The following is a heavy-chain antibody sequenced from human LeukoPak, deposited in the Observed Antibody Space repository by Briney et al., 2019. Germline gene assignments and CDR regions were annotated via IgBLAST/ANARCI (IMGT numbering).Heavy chain of an antibody. CDR1: GYTFTSYY. J-gene: IGHJ4*02. V-gene: IGHV1-46*03. D-gene: IGHD6-19*01. Sequence: GAXVKVSCKASGYTFTSYYMHWVRQAPGQGLEWMGIINPSGGTTSYAQKFQGRVTMTRDTSTSTVYMELSSLRSEDTAVYYCASLGSVAGTKMPNDYWGQGTLVTVSS. CDR3: ASLGSVAGTKMPNDY. CDR2: INPSGGTT.